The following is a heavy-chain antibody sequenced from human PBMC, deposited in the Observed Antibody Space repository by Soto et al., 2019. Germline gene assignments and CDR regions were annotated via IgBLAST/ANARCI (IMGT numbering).Heavy chain of an antibody. V-gene: IGHV4-34*01. CDR2: INHSGSA. CDR3: ARGLISGSHYSGGWYYFDS. J-gene: IGHJ4*02. Sequence: WTWIRQTPGTGLQWIGQINHSGSANYNPSLKSRVTISVHTSKSQFSLELSSVTAADTAVYYCARGLISGSHYSGGWYYFDSWGQGTQVTVSS. D-gene: IGHD1-26*01.